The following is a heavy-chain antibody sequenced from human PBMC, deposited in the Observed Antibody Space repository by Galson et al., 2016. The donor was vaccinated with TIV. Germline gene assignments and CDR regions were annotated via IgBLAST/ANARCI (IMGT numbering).Heavy chain of an antibody. CDR3: ARGVGETFLFDS. D-gene: IGHD1-26*01. CDR1: GYTFTGYY. Sequence: SVKVSCKASGYTFTGYYMHWFRQAPGQGLEWMGWINPKSGATTYVQKFQDWVTMSRDTSITTAYVELASLTSDDTAVYYCARGVGETFLFDSWGQGTLVTVSS. J-gene: IGHJ4*02. V-gene: IGHV1-2*04. CDR2: INPKSGAT.